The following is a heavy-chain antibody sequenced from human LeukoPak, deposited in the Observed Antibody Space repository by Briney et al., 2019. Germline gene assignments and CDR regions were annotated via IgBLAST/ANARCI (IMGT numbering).Heavy chain of an antibody. CDR2: IGGGGENT. CDR1: GFTFNGYA. V-gene: IGHV3-23*01. J-gene: IGHJ4*02. Sequence: GGSLRLSCEASGFTFNGYAMSWVRQAPGKGLEWVSTIGGGGENTYYADSVKGRFTISRDNSKNTLYLQMNSLRAEDTAVYFCAKVLTGSQDYWGQGTLVTVSS. D-gene: IGHD7-27*01. CDR3: AKVLTGSQDY.